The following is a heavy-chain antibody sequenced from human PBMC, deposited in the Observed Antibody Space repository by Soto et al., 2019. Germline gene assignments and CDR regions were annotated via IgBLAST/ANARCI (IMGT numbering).Heavy chain of an antibody. V-gene: IGHV3-33*01. CDR1: GFNFRNYG. CDR3: ASDLVGASDSYGLDV. J-gene: IGHJ6*02. CDR2: IWHDGNNK. D-gene: IGHD1-26*01. Sequence: GGSLRLSCAASGFNFRNYGMHWVRQAPGKGLEWVAIIWHDGNNKYYADSVRGRFIISRDNSKNRLYLQMNSLRAEDTAVYYCASDLVGASDSYGLDVWGQGTRVTVSS.